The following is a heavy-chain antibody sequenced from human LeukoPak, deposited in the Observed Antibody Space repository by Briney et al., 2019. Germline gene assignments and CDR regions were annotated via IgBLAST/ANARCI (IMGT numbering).Heavy chain of an antibody. CDR3: ACTPGYSYGYSFDY. Sequence: SETLSLTCTVSGGSISSSSYYWGWIRQPPGKGLEWIGSIYYSGSTYYNPSLKSRVTISVDTSKNQFSLKLSSVTAADTAVYYCACTPGYSYGYSFDYWGQGTLVTVSS. CDR2: IYYSGST. J-gene: IGHJ4*02. V-gene: IGHV4-39*01. CDR1: GGSISSSSYY. D-gene: IGHD5-18*01.